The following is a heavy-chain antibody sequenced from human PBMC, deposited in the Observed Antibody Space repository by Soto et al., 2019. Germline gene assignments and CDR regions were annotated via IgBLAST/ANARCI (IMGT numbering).Heavy chain of an antibody. V-gene: IGHV4-31*03. Sequence: SETLSLTCTVSGGSISSGGYYWSWIRQHPGKGLEWIGYIYYSGSTYYNPSLKSRVTISVDTSKNQFSLKLSSVTAADTAVYYCASYCSSTSCYNWFDPWGQGTLVTVSS. J-gene: IGHJ5*02. CDR2: IYYSGST. CDR1: GGSISSGGYY. D-gene: IGHD2-2*01. CDR3: ASYCSSTSCYNWFDP.